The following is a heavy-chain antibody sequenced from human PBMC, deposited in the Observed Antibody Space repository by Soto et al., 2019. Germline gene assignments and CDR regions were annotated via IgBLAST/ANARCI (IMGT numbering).Heavy chain of an antibody. J-gene: IGHJ6*02. CDR3: AKETYSSSWYFYYYGMDV. CDR2: ICDDGGNK. D-gene: IGHD6-13*01. Sequence: PGGSLRLSCAASGFTFSSYAMHWVRQAPGKGLEWVSLICDDGGNKYYADSVKGRFTISRDNSKNTLYLQMNSLRAEDTAVYYCAKETYSSSWYFYYYGMDVWGQGTTVTVSS. CDR1: GFTFSSYA. V-gene: IGHV3-30*04.